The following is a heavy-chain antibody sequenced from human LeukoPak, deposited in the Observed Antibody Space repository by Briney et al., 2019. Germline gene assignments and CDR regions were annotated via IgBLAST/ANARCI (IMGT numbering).Heavy chain of an antibody. CDR1: GYTFTSYG. CDR2: FDPEDGET. Sequence: ASVKVSCRASGYTFTSYGISWVRQAPGQGLEWMGGFDPEDGETIYAQKFQGRVTMTEDTSTDTAYMELSSLRSEDTAVYYCATAPITFGGVISRGLFDYWGQGTLVTVSS. CDR3: ATAPITFGGVISRGLFDY. D-gene: IGHD3-16*02. V-gene: IGHV1-24*01. J-gene: IGHJ4*02.